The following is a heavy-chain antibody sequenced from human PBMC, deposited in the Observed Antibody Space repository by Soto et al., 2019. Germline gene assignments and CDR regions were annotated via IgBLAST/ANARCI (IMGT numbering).Heavy chain of an antibody. CDR2: IWYDGSNK. Sequence: GGSLRLSCAASGFTFSSYGMHWVRQAPGRGLEWVAVIWYDGSNKYYADSVKGRFTISRDNSKNTLYLQMNSLRAEDTAVYYCARDPPYCSGGSCYSVGPDYWGQGTLVTVSS. D-gene: IGHD2-15*01. J-gene: IGHJ4*02. V-gene: IGHV3-33*01. CDR1: GFTFSSYG. CDR3: ARDPPYCSGGSCYSVGPDY.